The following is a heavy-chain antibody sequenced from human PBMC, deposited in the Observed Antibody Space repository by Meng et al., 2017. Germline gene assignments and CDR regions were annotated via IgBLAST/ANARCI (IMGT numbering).Heavy chain of an antibody. V-gene: IGHV4-4*02. J-gene: IGHJ4*02. Sequence: GLVKPLGTLPLRWVVSGGSNSSVDGWSWVRQPPGKGLEWIGEIYHGGNTNYNPSLKSRVTISVDKSKNQFSLKLSSVTAADTAVYYCARLESIAARQRAVYYFDYWGQGTLVTVSS. D-gene: IGHD6-6*01. CDR1: GGSNSSVDG. CDR3: ARLESIAARQRAVYYFDY. CDR2: IYHGGNT.